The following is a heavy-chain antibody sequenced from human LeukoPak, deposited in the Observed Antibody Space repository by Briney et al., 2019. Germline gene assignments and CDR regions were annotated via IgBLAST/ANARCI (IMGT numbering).Heavy chain of an antibody. J-gene: IGHJ4*02. Sequence: RASETLSLTCTVSGGSISVYYWSWIRQPPGKGLEWIGYIYNSGSTNYNPSLKSRLTISVDTSKNQFSLKLRSVTAADTAVYYCARDGELGHWGQGPLVTASS. CDR1: GGSISVYY. D-gene: IGHD3-10*01. V-gene: IGHV4-59*01. CDR3: ARDGELGH. CDR2: IYNSGST.